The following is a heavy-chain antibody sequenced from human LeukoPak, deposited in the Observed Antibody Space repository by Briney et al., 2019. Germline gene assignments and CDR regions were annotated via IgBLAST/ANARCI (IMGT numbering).Heavy chain of an antibody. CDR2: ISYDGSNK. J-gene: IGHJ4*02. V-gene: IGHV3-30*03. CDR3: ARHKATQYYYDSSGYPLDY. D-gene: IGHD3-22*01. Sequence: PGGSLRLSCAASGFIFNNYGMHWVRQAPGKGLEWVAVISYDGSNKYYVDSVKGRFTISRDNSKNTLYLQINSLRAEDTAVYYCARHKATQYYYDSSGYPLDYWGQGTLVTVSS. CDR1: GFIFNNYG.